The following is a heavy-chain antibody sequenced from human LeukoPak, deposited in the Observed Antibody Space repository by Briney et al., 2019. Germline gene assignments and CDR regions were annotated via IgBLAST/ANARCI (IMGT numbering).Heavy chain of an antibody. CDR2: IYHSGST. CDR3: ARGYGGNSDYFDY. Sequence: SETLSLTCAVFGGSSSSGGYSWSWIRQPQGKGLEWIGYIYHSGSTYYDPSLKSRVTISVDRSKNQFSLKLSSVTAADTAVYYCARGYGGNSDYFDYWGQGTLVTVSS. D-gene: IGHD4-23*01. V-gene: IGHV4-30-2*01. CDR1: GGSSSSGGYS. J-gene: IGHJ4*02.